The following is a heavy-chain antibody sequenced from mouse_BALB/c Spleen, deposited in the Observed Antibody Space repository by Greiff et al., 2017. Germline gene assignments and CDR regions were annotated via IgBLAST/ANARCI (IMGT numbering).Heavy chain of an antibody. Sequence: VQLVESGPGLVQPSQSLSITCTVSGFSLTSYGVHWVRQSPGKGLEWLGVIWSGGSTDYNAAFISRLSISKDNSKSQVFFKMNSLQANDTAIYYCARKGDYYGSFFDYWGQGTTLTVSS. CDR3: ARKGDYYGSFFDY. V-gene: IGHV2-2*02. CDR2: IWSGGST. J-gene: IGHJ2*01. D-gene: IGHD1-1*01. CDR1: GFSLTSYG.